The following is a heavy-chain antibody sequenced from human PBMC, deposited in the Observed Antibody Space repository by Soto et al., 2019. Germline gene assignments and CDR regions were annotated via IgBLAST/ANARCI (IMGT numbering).Heavy chain of an antibody. CDR1: GYTFTGYY. Sequence: ASVKVSCKASGYTFTGYYMHWVRQAPGQGLEWMGWINPNSGGTNYAQKFQGWVTMTRDTSISTAYMELSRLRSDDTAVYYCARDHLGHYYYGMDVWGQGTTVTVSS. D-gene: IGHD2-21*01. CDR2: INPNSGGT. J-gene: IGHJ6*02. V-gene: IGHV1-2*04. CDR3: ARDHLGHYYYGMDV.